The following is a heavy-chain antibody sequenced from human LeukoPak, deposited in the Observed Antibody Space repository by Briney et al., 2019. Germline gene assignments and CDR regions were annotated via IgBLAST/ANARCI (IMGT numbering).Heavy chain of an antibody. V-gene: IGHV4-34*01. J-gene: IGHJ4*02. CDR2: INHSGST. Sequence: SETLSLTCAVYGGSFSGYYWSWIRQPPGKGLEWIGEINHSGSTNYNPSLKSRVTISVDTSKNQFSLKLSSVTAADTAVYYCARVYSVWGSYRYTGFDYWGQGTLVPVSS. CDR1: GGSFSGYY. CDR3: ARVYSVWGSYRYTGFDY. D-gene: IGHD3-16*02.